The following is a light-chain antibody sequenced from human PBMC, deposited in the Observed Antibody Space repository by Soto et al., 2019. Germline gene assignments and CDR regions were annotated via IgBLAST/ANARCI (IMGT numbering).Light chain of an antibody. V-gene: IGLV1-44*01. Sequence: QSVLTQPPSASGTPGQRVTISCSGSSSNIGSNTVNWYQQLPGTAPKLLIHNNNQRPSGVPDRFSGSKSGTSASLAISGLQSEDEADYYCAAWDDSLNGSYVFGTGTKLTVL. CDR3: AAWDDSLNGSYV. J-gene: IGLJ1*01. CDR2: NNN. CDR1: SSNIGSNT.